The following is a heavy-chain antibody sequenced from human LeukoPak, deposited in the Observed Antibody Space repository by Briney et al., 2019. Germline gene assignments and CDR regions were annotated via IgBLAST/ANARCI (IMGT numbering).Heavy chain of an antibody. J-gene: IGHJ4*02. V-gene: IGHV3-30-3*01. D-gene: IGHD3-16*01. Sequence: PGGSLRLSCVASGFTVSNYDMHWVRQAPGKGLEWVAIISSDQTNKNYADSVKGRFTISRGNAKNSLYLQMNSLRAEDTAVYYCARDGGGDWYYFDYWGQGTLVTVSS. CDR1: GFTVSNYD. CDR3: ARDGGGDWYYFDY. CDR2: ISSDQTNK.